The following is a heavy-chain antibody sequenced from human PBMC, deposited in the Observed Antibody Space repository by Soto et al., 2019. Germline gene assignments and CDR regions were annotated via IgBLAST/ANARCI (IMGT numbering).Heavy chain of an antibody. J-gene: IGHJ4*02. CDR3: TRQTDAVQWLVVPTDYNFDY. Sequence: EGPLVESGGGLVQPGGSLKLSCAASGFTFGGSAIHWVRQASGKGLEWVGHIRSKTNSYATAYAASVKGRFTISRDDSMNTAYLQRNSLKTEDTAVYFCTRQTDAVQWLVVPTDYNFDYWGQGTLVTVSS. CDR2: IRSKTNSYAT. D-gene: IGHD6-19*01. CDR1: GFTFGGSA. V-gene: IGHV3-73*02.